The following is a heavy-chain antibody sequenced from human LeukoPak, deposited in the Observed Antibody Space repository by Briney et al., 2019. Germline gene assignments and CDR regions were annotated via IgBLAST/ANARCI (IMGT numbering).Heavy chain of an antibody. Sequence: SETLSLTCTVSGGSISSYYWSWIRQPPGKGLEWIGSIYYSGSTYYNPSLKSRVTISVDTSKNQFSLKLSSMTAADTAVYYCARAKTTYYSDAFDIWGQGTMVTVSS. D-gene: IGHD3-10*01. J-gene: IGHJ3*02. V-gene: IGHV4-39*07. CDR2: IYYSGST. CDR3: ARAKTTYYSDAFDI. CDR1: GGSISSYY.